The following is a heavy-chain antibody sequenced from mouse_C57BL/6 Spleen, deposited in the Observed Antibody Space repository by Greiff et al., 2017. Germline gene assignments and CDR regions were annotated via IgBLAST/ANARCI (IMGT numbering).Heavy chain of an antibody. V-gene: IGHV6-3*01. CDR3: TYSWDY. CDR1: GFTFSNYW. D-gene: IGHD2-12*01. CDR2: IRWKSDNYAT. Sequence: EVKVEESGGGLVQPGGSLKLSCVASGFTFSNYWMNWVRQSPEKGLEWVAQIRWKSDNYATNYAESVKGRFTISRDDSKSSVYLQMNNLRAEDTGIYYCTYSWDYWGQGTSVTVSS. J-gene: IGHJ4*01.